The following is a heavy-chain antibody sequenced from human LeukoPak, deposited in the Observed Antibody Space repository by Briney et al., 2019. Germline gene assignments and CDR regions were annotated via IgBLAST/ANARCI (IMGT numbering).Heavy chain of an antibody. CDR1: GGSISSSSYY. J-gene: IGHJ4*02. CDR2: INHSGST. D-gene: IGHD6-19*01. CDR3: ARLRRQWLVRGYHFDY. Sequence: SETLSLTCTVSGGSISSSSYYWGWIRQPPGKGLEWIGEINHSGSTNYNPSLKSRVTISVDTSKNQFSLKLSSVTAADTAVYYCARLRRQWLVRGYHFDYWGQGTLVTVSS. V-gene: IGHV4-39*07.